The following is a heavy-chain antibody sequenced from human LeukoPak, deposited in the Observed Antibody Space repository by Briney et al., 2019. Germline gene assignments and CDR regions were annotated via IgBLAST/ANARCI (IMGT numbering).Heavy chain of an antibody. V-gene: IGHV7-4-1*02. CDR3: ARQGPGYCSSTSCYGVDY. J-gene: IGHJ4*02. D-gene: IGHD2-2*01. CDR2: INTSTGNP. CDR1: GYTFTSCA. Sequence: GASVKVSCKASGYTFTSCAMNWVRQAPGQGLEWMGWINTSTGNPTYAQGFTGRFVFSLDTSVSTAYLQISSLKAEDTAVYYCARQGPGYCSSTSCYGVDYWGQGTLVTVSS.